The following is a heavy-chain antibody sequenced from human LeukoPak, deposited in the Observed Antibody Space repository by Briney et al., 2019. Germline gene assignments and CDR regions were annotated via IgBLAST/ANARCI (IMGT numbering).Heavy chain of an antibody. V-gene: IGHV4-59*01. CDR3: ARVYSYGSIGY. D-gene: IGHD5-18*01. CDR1: GGSISSYY. CDR2: IYYSGST. J-gene: IGHJ4*02. Sequence: SETLSLTCTVSGGSISSYYWSWIRQPPGKGLEWIGYIYYSGSTNYNPSLKSRVTISVDTSKNQFSLKLSSVTAADTAVYYCARVYSYGSIGYWGQGTLVTVSS.